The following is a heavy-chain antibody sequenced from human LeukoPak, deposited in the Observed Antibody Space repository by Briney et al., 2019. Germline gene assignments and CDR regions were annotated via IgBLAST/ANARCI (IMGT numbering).Heavy chain of an antibody. CDR1: GFKFSSYS. Sequence: GGSLRLSCAASGFKFSSYSMKWVRQAPGKGLEWVSFISSSSSYIYYADSVKGRFTISRDNAKNSLYLQMNSLRAEDTAVYYCARDGRQSRDGYNPIYYYYYYMDVWGKGTTVTVSS. CDR2: ISSSSSYI. J-gene: IGHJ6*03. D-gene: IGHD5-24*01. CDR3: ARDGRQSRDGYNPIYYYYYYMDV. V-gene: IGHV3-21*01.